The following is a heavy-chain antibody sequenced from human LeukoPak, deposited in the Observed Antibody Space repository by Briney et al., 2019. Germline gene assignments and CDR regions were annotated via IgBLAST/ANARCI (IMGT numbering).Heavy chain of an antibody. CDR1: GYTFTSYG. CDR2: ISAYNGNT. J-gene: IGHJ4*02. D-gene: IGHD6-13*01. CDR3: ARMRPALLAAAGTGFDY. Sequence: ASVKVSCKASGYTFTSYGISWVRQAPGQGLEWMGWISAYNGNTNYAQKLQGRVTMTTDTSTSTAYMELRSLRSDDTAVYYCARMRPALLAAAGTGFDYWGQGTLVTVSS. V-gene: IGHV1-18*01.